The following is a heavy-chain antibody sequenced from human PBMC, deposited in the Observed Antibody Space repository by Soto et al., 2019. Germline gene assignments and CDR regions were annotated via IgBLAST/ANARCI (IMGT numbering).Heavy chain of an antibody. CDR1: GFTFSDYA. V-gene: IGHV3-30*18. Sequence: VQLVESGGVVVQPGRSLRLSCAASGFTFSDYAIHWVRHAPGKGLEWVAVVSHDGRNTHYEDSVKGRFTISRGSSKNTVSLEMTSLRAADTAVYYCAKGGRQWLVTADFNYWGQGALVNVSS. CDR2: VSHDGRNT. CDR3: AKGGRQWLVTADFNY. J-gene: IGHJ4*02. D-gene: IGHD6-19*01.